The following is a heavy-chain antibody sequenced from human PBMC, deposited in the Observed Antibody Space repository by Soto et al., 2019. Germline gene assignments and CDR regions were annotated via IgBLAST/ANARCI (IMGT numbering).Heavy chain of an antibody. CDR3: AHRGIAAACTAESGYYFDY. Sequence: QLTLKESGPTLVKPTQTLTLTCTFSGFSLSTSGVGVGWIRQPPGKALEWLALIYWDDDKRYSPSLKSRLTITKDTSKNQVVLTMTNMDPVDTATYYCAHRGIAAACTAESGYYFDYWGQGTLVTVSS. D-gene: IGHD6-13*01. J-gene: IGHJ4*02. CDR2: IYWDDDK. CDR1: GFSLSTSGVG. V-gene: IGHV2-5*02.